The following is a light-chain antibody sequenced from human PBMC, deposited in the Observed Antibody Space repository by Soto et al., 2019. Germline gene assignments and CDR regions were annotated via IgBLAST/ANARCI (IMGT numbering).Light chain of an antibody. J-gene: IGKJ2*01. CDR1: QSVFKGSNNKDC. CDR3: QQYSSPPFFP. CDR2: WAS. V-gene: IGKV4-1*01. Sequence: DIVMTQSPDSLAVSVGERATITCKSSQSVFKGSNNKDCLAWYQQKPGQPPQLLLYWASTRESGVPDRFSGSGSWRDFTLTISSLQAEDVAIYYCQQYSSPPFFPFGQGTKLEIK.